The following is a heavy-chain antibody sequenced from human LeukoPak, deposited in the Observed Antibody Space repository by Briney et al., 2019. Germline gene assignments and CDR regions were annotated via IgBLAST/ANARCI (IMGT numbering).Heavy chain of an antibody. V-gene: IGHV5-51*01. CDR2: IYPGDPDT. CDR1: GYSFTSYW. D-gene: IGHD3-10*01. J-gene: IGHJ3*02. CDR3: ARQLYGSGSYYSYDAFDI. Sequence: GESLKISCKGSGYSFTSYWIGWVRQMPGKGLEWMGIIYPGDPDTRYSPSFQGQVTISADKSISTAYLQWSSLKASDTAMYYCARQLYGSGSYYSYDAFDIWGQGTMVTVSS.